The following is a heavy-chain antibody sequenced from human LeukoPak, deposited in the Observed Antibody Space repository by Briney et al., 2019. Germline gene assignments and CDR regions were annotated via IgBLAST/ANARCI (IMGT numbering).Heavy chain of an antibody. V-gene: IGHV1-69*05. D-gene: IGHD3-22*01. Sequence: VASVKVSCKASGGTFSSYAIIWVRQAPGQGLEWMGGIIPIFGTANYAQKFQGRVTITTDESTSTAYMELSSLRSEDTAVYYCATTAGNYYDSSGYYSFDYWGQGTLVTVSS. CDR2: IIPIFGTA. CDR1: GGTFSSYA. CDR3: ATTAGNYYDSSGYYSFDY. J-gene: IGHJ4*02.